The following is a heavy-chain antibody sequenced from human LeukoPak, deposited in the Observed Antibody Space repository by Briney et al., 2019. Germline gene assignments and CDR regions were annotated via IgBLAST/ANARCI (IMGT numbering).Heavy chain of an antibody. CDR3: ARERDNSGPFDY. J-gene: IGHJ4*02. V-gene: IGHV3-53*01. Sequence: QPGGSLRLSCAASGFTVSSNDMSWVHQAPGKGLEWVSILYGGGNTYYADSVKGRFTISRDNSKNTLYLQMNSLRAEDTAMYYCARERDNSGPFDYWGQGTLVTVSS. CDR1: GFTVSSND. D-gene: IGHD7-27*01. CDR2: LYGGGNT.